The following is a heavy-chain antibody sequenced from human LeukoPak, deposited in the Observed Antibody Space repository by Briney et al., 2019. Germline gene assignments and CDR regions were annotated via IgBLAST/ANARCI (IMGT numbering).Heavy chain of an antibody. D-gene: IGHD3-22*01. CDR2: IYYSGST. CDR3: ARGRFDYYDSSGYYRPREYYYYYYYMDV. CDR1: GGSISNYH. V-gene: IGHV4-59*01. J-gene: IGHJ6*03. Sequence: SETLSLTCTVSGGSISNYHWSWIRQSPGKGLEWIGYIYYSGSTNYKPSLKSRVTISVDTSKNQFFLKLSSVTAADTAVYYCARGRFDYYDSSGYYRPREYYYYYYYMDVWGKGTTVTMSS.